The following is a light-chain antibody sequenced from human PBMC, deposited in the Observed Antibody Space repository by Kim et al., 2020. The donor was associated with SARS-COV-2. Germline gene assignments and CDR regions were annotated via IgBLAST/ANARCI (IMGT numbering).Light chain of an antibody. Sequence: DIQMTQSPSTLSASIEDRVTITCRASQSISTWLAWYQQKAGKAPKLLIYDASSLESGVPSRFSGSGSGTEFTLTISSLQPDDSATYYCQQYKSYYTFGQGTKLEIK. CDR3: QQYKSYYT. CDR2: DAS. V-gene: IGKV1-5*01. J-gene: IGKJ2*01. CDR1: QSISTW.